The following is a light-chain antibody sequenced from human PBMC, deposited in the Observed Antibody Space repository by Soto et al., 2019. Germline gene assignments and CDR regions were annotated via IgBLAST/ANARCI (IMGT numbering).Light chain of an antibody. CDR3: QQYNSYRWT. CDR2: DAS. J-gene: IGKJ1*01. Sequence: DIQMTQSPSTLPASVGDRVTITCRASQSISSWLAWYQQKPGKAPKLLIYDASSLESGVPSRFSGSGSGTEFTLTISSLQPDDFATYYCQQYNSYRWTFGQGPKVDIK. CDR1: QSISSW. V-gene: IGKV1-5*01.